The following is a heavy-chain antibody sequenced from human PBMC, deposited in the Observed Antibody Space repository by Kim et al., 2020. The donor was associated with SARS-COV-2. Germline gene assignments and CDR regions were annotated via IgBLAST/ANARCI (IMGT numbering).Heavy chain of an antibody. CDR1: GFTFSSYE. V-gene: IGHV3-48*03. CDR2: ISSSGSTI. J-gene: IGHJ6*02. CDR3: ARPHYYYYYGMDV. Sequence: GGSLRLSCAASGFTFSSYEMNWVRQAPGKGLEWVSYISSSGSTIYYADSVKGRFTISRDNAKNSLYLQMNSLRAEDTAVYYCARPHYYYYYGMDVWGQGTTVTVSS.